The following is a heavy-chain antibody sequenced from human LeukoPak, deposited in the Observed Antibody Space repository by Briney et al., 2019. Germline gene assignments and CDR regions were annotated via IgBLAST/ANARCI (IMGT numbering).Heavy chain of an antibody. J-gene: IGHJ4*02. D-gene: IGHD3-22*01. Sequence: GGSLRLSCAASGFTFSSHWMHWVRQAPGKGLVWVSRINSDGTSTNYADSVKGRFTISRDNAKNSLYLQMNSLRAEDTALYYCAKDIVADFYYDSSGLGYWGQGTLVTVSS. CDR2: INSDGTST. CDR1: GFTFSSHW. CDR3: AKDIVADFYYDSSGLGY. V-gene: IGHV3-74*01.